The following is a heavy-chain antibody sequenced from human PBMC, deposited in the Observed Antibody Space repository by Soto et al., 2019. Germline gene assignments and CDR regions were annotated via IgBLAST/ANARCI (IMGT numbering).Heavy chain of an antibody. D-gene: IGHD3-22*01. Sequence: LRLSCAASGFTVSSNYMSWVRQAPGKGLEWVSVIYSGGSTYYADSVKGRFTISRDNPKNTLYLQMNSLRAEDTAVYYCASLGYYYDSSGYYSPGVFDYWGQGTLVTVSS. CDR3: ASLGYYYDSSGYYSPGVFDY. V-gene: IGHV3-53*01. J-gene: IGHJ4*02. CDR2: IYSGGST. CDR1: GFTVSSNY.